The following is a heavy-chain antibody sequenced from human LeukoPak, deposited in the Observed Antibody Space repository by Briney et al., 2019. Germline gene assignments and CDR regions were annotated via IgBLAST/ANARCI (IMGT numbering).Heavy chain of an antibody. CDR3: ARGSPYDGDYYYYGMDV. CDR1: GFTFSSYA. J-gene: IGHJ6*02. CDR2: ISSNGGST. D-gene: IGHD4-17*01. V-gene: IGHV3-64*01. Sequence: PGGSLRLSCAASGFTFSSYAMHWVRQAPGKGLEYVPAISSNGGSTYYANSVKGRFTISRDNSKNTLYLQMGSLRAEDMAVYYCARGSPYDGDYYYYGMDVWGQGTTVTVSS.